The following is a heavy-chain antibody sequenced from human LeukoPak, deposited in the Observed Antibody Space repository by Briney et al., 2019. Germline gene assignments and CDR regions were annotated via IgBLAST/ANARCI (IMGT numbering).Heavy chain of an antibody. V-gene: IGHV4-34*01. CDR2: INHSGST. CDR1: GGSFSGYY. J-gene: IGHJ4*02. D-gene: IGHD6-6*01. Sequence: SETLSLTCAVYGGSFSGYYWSWIRQPPGKGLEWIGEINHSGSTNYNPSLKSRVTISVDTSKNQFSLKLSSVTAADTAVYYCASVHSSLSNFDYWGQGTLVTVSS. CDR3: ASVHSSLSNFDY.